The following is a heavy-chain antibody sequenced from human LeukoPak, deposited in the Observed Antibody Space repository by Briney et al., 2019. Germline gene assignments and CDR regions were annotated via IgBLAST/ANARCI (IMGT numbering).Heavy chain of an antibody. Sequence: GESLNIACKASGYTFTTYWIGWVRQMPGKGLEWMGVIWPGDSDTRYSPSFQGQVTISVDKSITTAYLQWSSLKASDSAMYYCARPRQGYWFGPWGQGTLVTVSS. V-gene: IGHV5-51*01. CDR3: ARPRQGYWFGP. CDR1: GYTFTTYW. CDR2: IWPGDSDT. J-gene: IGHJ5*02.